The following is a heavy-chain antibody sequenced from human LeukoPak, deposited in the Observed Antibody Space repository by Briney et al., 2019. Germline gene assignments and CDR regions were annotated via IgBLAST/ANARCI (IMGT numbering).Heavy chain of an antibody. J-gene: IGHJ6*02. V-gene: IGHV3-30*18. Sequence: GGSLRLSCAASGFTFSSYGMHWVRQAPGKGLEWVAVISYDGSNKYYADSVKGRFTISRDNSKNTLYLQMNSLRAEDTAVYYCAKELEQYYYGMDVWGQGTTVTVSS. CDR3: AKELEQYYYGMDV. CDR1: GFTFSSYG. D-gene: IGHD1/OR15-1a*01. CDR2: ISYDGSNK.